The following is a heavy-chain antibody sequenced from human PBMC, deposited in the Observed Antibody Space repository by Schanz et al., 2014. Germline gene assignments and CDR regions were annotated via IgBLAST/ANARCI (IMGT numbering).Heavy chain of an antibody. J-gene: IGHJ4*02. V-gene: IGHV3-11*05. CDR3: AKYRGYYRVSGSYRELEY. CDR2: ISDSGTYT. CDR1: GFVFGDYY. D-gene: IGHD3-10*01. Sequence: QVQVVQSGGGLVKPGGSLRLSCAASGFVFGDYYMTWIRQAPGKGLEWLSYISDSGTYTNYADSVKGRFTISRDNAKSSLYLQMNSLRPEDTAVYYCAKYRGYYRVSGSYRELEYWGQGTLXTVSS.